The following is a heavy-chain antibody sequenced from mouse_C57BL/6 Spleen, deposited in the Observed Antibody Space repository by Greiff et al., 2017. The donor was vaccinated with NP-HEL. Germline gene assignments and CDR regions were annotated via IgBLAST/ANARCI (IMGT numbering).Heavy chain of an antibody. Sequence: VQLQQSGPELVKPGASVKISCKASGYAFSSSWMNWVKQRPGKGLEWIGRIYPGDGDTNYNGKFKGKATLTADKSSSTAYMQLSSLTSEDSAVYFCAREVYGYAMDYWGQGTSVTVSS. D-gene: IGHD1-1*01. V-gene: IGHV1-82*01. CDR1: GYAFSSSW. J-gene: IGHJ4*01. CDR3: AREVYGYAMDY. CDR2: IYPGDGDT.